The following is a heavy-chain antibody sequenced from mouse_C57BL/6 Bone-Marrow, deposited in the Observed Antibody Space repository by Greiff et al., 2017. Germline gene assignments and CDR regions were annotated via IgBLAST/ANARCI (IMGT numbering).Heavy chain of an antibody. D-gene: IGHD1-1*01. J-gene: IGHJ1*03. V-gene: IGHV5-17*01. CDR1: GFTFSDYG. CDR3: ATYYYGSSPYWYFDV. CDR2: ISSGSSTI. Sequence: DVMLVESGGGLVKPGGSLKLSCAASGFTFSDYGMHWVRQAPEKGLEWVAYISSGSSTIYYADTVKGRFTISRDNAKNTLFLQMTSLRSEDTAMYYCATYYYGSSPYWYFDVWGTGTTVTGSS.